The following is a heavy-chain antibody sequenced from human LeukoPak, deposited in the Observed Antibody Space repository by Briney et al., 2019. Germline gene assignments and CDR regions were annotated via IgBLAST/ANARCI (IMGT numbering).Heavy chain of an antibody. J-gene: IGHJ4*02. CDR1: GYTLTEIS. V-gene: IGHV1-24*01. CDR2: FNTEDAET. Sequence: ASGKVSCKVSGYTLTEISMHWVRQAPGQGLEWMGGFNTEDAETMYARSFQGRLTVTEDTSTATAYMELSSLRSEDTAMYYCATEIVGYGDVHYFDSWGQGTLVTVSS. CDR3: ATEIVGYGDVHYFDS. D-gene: IGHD4-17*01.